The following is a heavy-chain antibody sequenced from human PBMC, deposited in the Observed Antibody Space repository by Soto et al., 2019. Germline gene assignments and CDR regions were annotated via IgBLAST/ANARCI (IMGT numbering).Heavy chain of an antibody. Sequence: QVQLVESGGGVVQPGRSLRLSCAASGFTFSSYGMHWVRQAPGKGLEWVAVIWYDGSNKYYADSVKGRFTISRDNSKNTLYLQMNSLRAEDTAVYYCARDQLLLWFGEPTAFDSWGQGTLVTVSS. D-gene: IGHD3-10*01. J-gene: IGHJ4*02. CDR1: GFTFSSYG. CDR2: IWYDGSNK. V-gene: IGHV3-33*01. CDR3: ARDQLLLWFGEPTAFDS.